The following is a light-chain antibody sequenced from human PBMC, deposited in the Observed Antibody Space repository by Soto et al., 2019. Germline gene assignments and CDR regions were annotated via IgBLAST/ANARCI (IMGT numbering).Light chain of an antibody. CDR3: CSYAGDTTWV. CDR1: SSDVGTYNF. V-gene: IGLV2-23*02. CDR2: EVT. Sequence: QSVLTQPASVSGSPGQSITISCAGTSSDVGTYNFVSWYQQHPDKAPKLIIYEVTKRPSGVSNRFSGSKSGNTASLTISGLQAEDEASYYCCSYAGDTTWVFGGGTKLTVL. J-gene: IGLJ3*02.